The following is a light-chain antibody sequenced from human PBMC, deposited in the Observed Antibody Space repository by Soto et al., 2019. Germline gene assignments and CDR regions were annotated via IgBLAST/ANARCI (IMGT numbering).Light chain of an antibody. Sequence: QSALTQPASVSGSPGQSITISCTGTSSDVGGYNYVSWYQQHPGKAPKLMIYDVSNRPSGVSNRFSGSKSGNTASLTISGLQAEDEADYYCSSYTSSSTVWGVVFGGGTKVTVL. J-gene: IGLJ2*01. CDR2: DVS. CDR1: SSDVGGYNY. V-gene: IGLV2-14*01. CDR3: SSYTSSSTVWGVV.